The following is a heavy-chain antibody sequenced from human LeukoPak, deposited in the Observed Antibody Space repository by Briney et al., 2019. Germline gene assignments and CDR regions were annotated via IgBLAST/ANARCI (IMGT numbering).Heavy chain of an antibody. Sequence: GGSLRLSCAASGFTFSSYAMSWVRQAPGKGLEWVAVISYDGSNKYYADSVKGRFTISRDNSKNTLYLQMNSLRAEDTAVYYCARQITRGITIFGAGDGYFDYWGQGTLVTVSS. CDR1: GFTFSSYA. D-gene: IGHD3-3*01. CDR2: ISYDGSNK. J-gene: IGHJ4*02. V-gene: IGHV3-30-3*01. CDR3: ARQITRGITIFGAGDGYFDY.